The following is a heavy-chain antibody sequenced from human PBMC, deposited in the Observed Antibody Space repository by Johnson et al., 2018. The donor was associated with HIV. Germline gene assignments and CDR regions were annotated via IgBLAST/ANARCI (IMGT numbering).Heavy chain of an antibody. J-gene: IGHJ3*02. CDR3: ARDIMYCSSSCDAFEI. D-gene: IGHD6-6*01. CDR1: GFTFSDYY. Sequence: QVLLVESGGGFIQPGGSLRLSCAASGFTFSDYYMSWIRQAPGKGLEWVSGINCNGSTLCYADSVKGRFTISRDNAKNSLYLQMNSLRAEDTALYYCARDIMYCSSSCDAFEIWGQGTM. V-gene: IGHV3-11*01. CDR2: INCNGSTL.